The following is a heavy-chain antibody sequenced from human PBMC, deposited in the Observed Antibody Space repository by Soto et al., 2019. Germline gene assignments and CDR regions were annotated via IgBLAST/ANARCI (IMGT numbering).Heavy chain of an antibody. Sequence: PVGSLRLSCAASGFTFSSYAMSWVRQAPGKGLEWVSAISGSGGSTYYADSVKGRFTISRDNSKNTLYLQMNSLRAEDTAVYYCAKGDDMLTAYLNEYWGQGTLSNVS. CDR3: AKGDDMLTAYLNEY. V-gene: IGHV3-23*01. J-gene: IGHJ4*02. CDR1: GFTFSSYA. D-gene: IGHD3-9*01. CDR2: ISGSGGST.